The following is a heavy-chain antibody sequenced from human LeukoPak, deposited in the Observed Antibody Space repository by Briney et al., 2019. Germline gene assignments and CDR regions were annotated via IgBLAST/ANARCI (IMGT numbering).Heavy chain of an antibody. D-gene: IGHD3-3*01. CDR3: ARAKSFWSGYRL. CDR1: GYTFSRYG. Sequence: ASVKVSCKASGYTFSRYGISWVRQAPGQGLEWMGIINPSGGSTDYAQRFQGRVTMTRDTSTTTVYMELNSLRSGDTAVYYCARAKSFWSGYRLWGQGTLVTVSS. J-gene: IGHJ4*02. CDR2: INPSGGST. V-gene: IGHV1-46*01.